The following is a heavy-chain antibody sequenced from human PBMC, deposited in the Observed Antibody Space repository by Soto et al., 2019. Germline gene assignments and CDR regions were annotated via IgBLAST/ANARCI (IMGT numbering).Heavy chain of an antibody. CDR3: ARGSCSIARCDTGDY. CDR2: IYFTEST. J-gene: IGHJ4*02. CDR1: GGSISSYY. Sequence: QVLLQESCPGLVKPSETLSLTCTVSGGSISSYYCSWIRQPPGKGLEWIGYIYFTESTNYNTSLKSRVTTSVDTSKNQFSLNLGSVTATDTAVYYCARGSCSIARCDTGDYWGKGPMVTVSS. V-gene: IGHV4-59*01. D-gene: IGHD2-2*01.